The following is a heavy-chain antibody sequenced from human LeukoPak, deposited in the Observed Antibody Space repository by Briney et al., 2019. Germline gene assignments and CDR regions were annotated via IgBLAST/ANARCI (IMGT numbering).Heavy chain of an antibody. CDR2: IIPIFGTA. CDR3: ARGGLVIPGYYYYYYMDV. V-gene: IGHV1-69*05. CDR1: GYTFTSYG. J-gene: IGHJ6*03. Sequence: GASVKVSCKASGYTFTSYGISWVRQAPGQGLEWMGGIIPIFGTANYAQKFQGRVTITTDESTSTAYMELSSLRSEDTAVYYCARGGLVIPGYYYYYYMDVWGKGTTVTVSS. D-gene: IGHD6-6*01.